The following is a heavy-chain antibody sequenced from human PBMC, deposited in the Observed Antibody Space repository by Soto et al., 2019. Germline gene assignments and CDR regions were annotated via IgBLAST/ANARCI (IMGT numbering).Heavy chain of an antibody. V-gene: IGHV4-59*01. D-gene: IGHD3-10*01. J-gene: IGHJ6*02. CDR3: ARDRSGYGSGLLNEKIYGMDV. CDR1: GGSISSYY. CDR2: IYYSGST. Sequence: SETLSLTCTVSGGSISSYYWSWIRQPPGKGLEWIGYIYYSGSTNYNPSLKSRVTISVDTSKNQFSLKLSSVTAADTAVYYCARDRSGYGSGLLNEKIYGMDVWGQGTTVIVSS.